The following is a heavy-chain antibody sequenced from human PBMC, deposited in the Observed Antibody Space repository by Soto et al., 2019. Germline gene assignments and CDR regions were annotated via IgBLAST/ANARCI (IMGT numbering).Heavy chain of an antibody. D-gene: IGHD2-2*01. Sequence: ASVKVSCKASGYTFTIYGISWVRQAPGQGLERMGWISANNGNTDYAQKLQGRVTMTRNTSMSTAYMELSSLRSEDTAVYYCARGPTRRYQLLPVRSKHIYYYYMDVWGKGTTVTVSS. J-gene: IGHJ6*03. CDR1: GYTFTIYG. V-gene: IGHV1-18*01. CDR3: ARGPTRRYQLLPVRSKHIYYYYMDV. CDR2: ISANNGNT.